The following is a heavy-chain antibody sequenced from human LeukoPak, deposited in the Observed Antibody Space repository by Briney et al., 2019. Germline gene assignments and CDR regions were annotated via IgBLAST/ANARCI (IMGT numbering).Heavy chain of an antibody. V-gene: IGHV4-61*01. CDR3: ARVRAVYKLDFDY. D-gene: IGHD6-13*01. Sequence: SETLSLTCTVSGGSVSSGSYYWSWIRQPPGKGLEWIGYIYYSGSTNYNPSLKSRVTISVDTSKNQFSLKLSSVTAADTAVYYCARVRAVYKLDFDYWGQGTLVTVSS. CDR2: IYYSGST. CDR1: GGSVSSGSYY. J-gene: IGHJ4*02.